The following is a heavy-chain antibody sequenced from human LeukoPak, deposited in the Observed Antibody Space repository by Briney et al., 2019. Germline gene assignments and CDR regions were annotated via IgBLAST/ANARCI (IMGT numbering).Heavy chain of an antibody. CDR1: GYSFTNHW. CDR3: ARSFEISSCCFDN. V-gene: IGHV5-51*01. CDR2: IHPDDSET. D-gene: IGHD2/OR15-2a*01. J-gene: IGHJ4*02. Sequence: GESLKISCQGSGYSFTNHWIAWVRQMPGKGLEWMGVIHPDDSETKYSPSFQGQVTISAEKSTSTAYLQWTSLQASDSAIYYCARSFEISSCCFDNWGQGTLVTVSS.